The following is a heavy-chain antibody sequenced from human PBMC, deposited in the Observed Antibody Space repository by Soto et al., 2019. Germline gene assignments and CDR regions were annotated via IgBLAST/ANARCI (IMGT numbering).Heavy chain of an antibody. D-gene: IGHD2-15*01. CDR2: VYYRDFS. CDR1: GGSISSGGYY. J-gene: IGHJ6*02. Sequence: PSEILSLTCTVFGGSISSGGYYWSWINQHPGKGLEWIGYVYYRDFSYYNPSLKSRVTISVDASKNQFSLTLSSVTAADTAVYYCARDFGCGGGNCYSIRFSELFGMDIWGQGTTVTVSS. CDR3: ARDFGCGGGNCYSIRFSELFGMDI. V-gene: IGHV4-31*03.